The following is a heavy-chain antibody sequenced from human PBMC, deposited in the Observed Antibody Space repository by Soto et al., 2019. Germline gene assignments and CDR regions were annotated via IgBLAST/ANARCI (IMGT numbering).Heavy chain of an antibody. Sequence: QVQLQESGPGLVKPSETLSLTCTVSGGSISSYYWSWIRQPPGKGLEWIGYIYYSGSTNYNPSLKSRVTISGATSKNQFSLKLSSVTAADTAVYYCARDGSASGYDPYYYYYGMDVWGQGTTVTVSS. CDR3: ARDGSASGYDPYYYYYGMDV. V-gene: IGHV4-59*01. D-gene: IGHD5-12*01. CDR2: IYYSGST. J-gene: IGHJ6*02. CDR1: GGSISSYY.